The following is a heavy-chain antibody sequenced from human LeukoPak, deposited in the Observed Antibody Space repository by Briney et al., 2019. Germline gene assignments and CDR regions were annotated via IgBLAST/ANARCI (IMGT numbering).Heavy chain of an antibody. CDR1: GFTFSSYW. D-gene: IGHD6-13*01. V-gene: IGHV3-7*01. J-gene: IGHJ4*02. CDR2: IKQDGSEK. Sequence: PGGSLRLSCAASGFTFSSYWMSWVRQAPGKGLEWVANIKQDGSEKYYVDSVRGRFTISRDNAENSLYLQMNSLRAEDTAVYYCAREYSSPSADSDYWGQGTLVTVSS. CDR3: AREYSSPSADSDY.